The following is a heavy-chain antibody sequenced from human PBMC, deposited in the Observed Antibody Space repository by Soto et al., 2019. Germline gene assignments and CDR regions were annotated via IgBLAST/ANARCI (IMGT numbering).Heavy chain of an antibody. CDR1: GYTFTSYA. J-gene: IGHJ4*02. CDR2: INAGNGNT. CDR3: ARPIRGVYYFDY. D-gene: IGHD3-10*01. Sequence: GASVKVSCKASGYTFTSYAMHWVRQAPGQRLEWMGWINAGNGNTKYSQKFQGRVTITRDTSASTAYMELSSLRSEDTAVYYCARPIRGVYYFDYWGQGTLVTVSS. V-gene: IGHV1-3*01.